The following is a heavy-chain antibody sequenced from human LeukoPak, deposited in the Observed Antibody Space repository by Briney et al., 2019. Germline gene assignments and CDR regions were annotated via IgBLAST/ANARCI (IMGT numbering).Heavy chain of an antibody. J-gene: IGHJ6*02. CDR2: ISGSGGST. CDR1: GFTFSSYA. CDR3: ANEYYDSSGYYYYGMDV. V-gene: IGHV3-23*01. Sequence: QSGGSLRLSCAASGFTFSSYAMGWVRQAPGKGLEWVSAISGSGGSTYYADSVKGRFTISRDNSKNTLYLQMNSLRAEDTAVYYCANEYYDSSGYYYYGMDVWGQGTTVTVSS. D-gene: IGHD3-22*01.